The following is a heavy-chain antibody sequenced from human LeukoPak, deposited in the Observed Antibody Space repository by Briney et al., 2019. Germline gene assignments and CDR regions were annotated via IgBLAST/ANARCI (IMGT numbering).Heavy chain of an antibody. CDR2: MNPNSGNT. J-gene: IGHJ4*02. V-gene: IGHV1-8*01. CDR3: ATLSSYCSGGSCPFDY. CDR1: GYTFTSYD. D-gene: IGHD2-15*01. Sequence: ASVKVSCKASGYTFTSYDINWVRQATVQGHEWMRWMNPNSGNTGYAQKFQGRVTMTRNTSISTAYMELSSLRSEDTAVYYCATLSSYCSGGSCPFDYWGQGTLVTVSS.